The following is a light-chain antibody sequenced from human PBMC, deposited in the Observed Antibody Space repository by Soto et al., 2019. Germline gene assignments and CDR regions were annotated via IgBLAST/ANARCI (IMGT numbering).Light chain of an antibody. CDR3: SSYISSSTLV. J-gene: IGLJ1*01. Sequence: ALAKPASVSGPPGQSITISCTGTSSDVGAYNYVSWYQQHPGKAPKLMIYEVSNRPSGVSNRFSGSKSGNTASLTISGLQAEDEADYYCSSYISSSTLVFGTGTKVTVL. V-gene: IGLV2-14*01. CDR2: EVS. CDR1: SSDVGAYNY.